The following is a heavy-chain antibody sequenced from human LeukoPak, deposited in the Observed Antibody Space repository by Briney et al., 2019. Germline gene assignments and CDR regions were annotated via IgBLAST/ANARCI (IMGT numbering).Heavy chain of an antibody. V-gene: IGHV3-23*01. CDR3: ARPSGGIFGVVISDAFDI. Sequence: GGSLRLSCVPSGITFSNSALSWVRQAPGKGLEWVSTITKSGDQTHYADSVRGLFTISRDIFKNTLYLQMNSLRAEDTAVYYCARPSGGIFGVVISDAFDIWGQGTMVTVSS. D-gene: IGHD3-3*01. CDR2: ITKSGDQT. CDR1: GITFSNSA. J-gene: IGHJ3*02.